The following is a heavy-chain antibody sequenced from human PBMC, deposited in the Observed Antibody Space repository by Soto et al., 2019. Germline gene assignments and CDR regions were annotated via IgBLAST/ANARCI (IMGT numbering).Heavy chain of an antibody. CDR2: IYPGDSDT. V-gene: IGHV5-51*01. CDR3: ARNRLRQYCYGMDV. Sequence: EVQLVQSGAEVKKPGESLKISCQGSGYSFANYWIAWVRQMPGKGLEWVGGIYPGDSDTRYSPSFRGQVTISADNSISHVYLQWSSLKASDTAMYYCARNRLRQYCYGMDVWGQGTTVTVSS. CDR1: GYSFANYW. J-gene: IGHJ6*02. D-gene: IGHD2-15*01.